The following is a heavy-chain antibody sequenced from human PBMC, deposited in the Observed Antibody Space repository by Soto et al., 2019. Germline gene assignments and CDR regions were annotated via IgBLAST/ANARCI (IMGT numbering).Heavy chain of an antibody. D-gene: IGHD5-18*01. CDR3: ARVVVESYGTSYYYYYMDV. J-gene: IGHJ6*03. CDR2: INWNGGST. V-gene: IGHV3-20*01. CDR1: GFTFDDYG. Sequence: GGSLRLSCAASGFTFDDYGMSWVRQAPGKGLEWVSGINWNGGSTGYADSVKGRFTISRDNAKNSLYLQMNSLRAEDTALYHCARVVVESYGTSYYYYYMDVWGKGTTVTVSS.